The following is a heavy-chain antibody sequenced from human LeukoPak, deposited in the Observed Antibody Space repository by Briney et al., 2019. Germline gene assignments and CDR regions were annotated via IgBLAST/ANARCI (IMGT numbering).Heavy chain of an antibody. CDR2: TYHTGST. V-gene: IGHV4-59*02. D-gene: IGHD1-26*01. Sequence: SETLSLTCSVSGGPVTEYYWSWIRQPSGKGLEWIGYTYHTGSTNYSPSLKSRVTMSVDASRNQFSLKLVSVTAADTAVYYCARDRGSTGYYYLDSWGQGILVTVSS. CDR3: ARDRGSTGYYYLDS. CDR1: GGPVTEYY. J-gene: IGHJ4*02.